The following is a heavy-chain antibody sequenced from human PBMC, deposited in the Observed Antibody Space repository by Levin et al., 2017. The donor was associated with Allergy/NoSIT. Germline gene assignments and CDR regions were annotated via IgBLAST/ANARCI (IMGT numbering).Heavy chain of an antibody. Sequence: ASETLSLTCTVSGGSISSSSYYWGWIRQPPGKGLEWIGSIYYSGSTYYNPSLKSRVPISVDTPKNYFSLKLCSVTAADSAVYYCARPSITMMRGANGYFDRWGRGTLVTVSS. J-gene: IGHJ2*01. CDR1: GGSISSSSYY. CDR3: ARPSITMMRGANGYFDR. CDR2: IYYSGST. V-gene: IGHV4-39*02. D-gene: IGHD3-10*01.